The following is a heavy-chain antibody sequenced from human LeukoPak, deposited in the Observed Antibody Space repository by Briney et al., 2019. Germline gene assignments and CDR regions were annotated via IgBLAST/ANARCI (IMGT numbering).Heavy chain of an antibody. V-gene: IGHV3-30*18. CDR1: EFTFSSYG. CDR3: AKVMWKSGNYSIDY. CDR2: ISNDGTNK. D-gene: IGHD3-10*01. J-gene: IGHJ4*02. Sequence: GGSLRLSCAASEFTFSSYGMHWIRQAPGKGLEWVAVISNDGTNKYYADSVKGRFTISRDNSKNTLYLQMNSLRAEDTAVYYCAKVMWKSGNYSIDYWGQGTLVTVSS.